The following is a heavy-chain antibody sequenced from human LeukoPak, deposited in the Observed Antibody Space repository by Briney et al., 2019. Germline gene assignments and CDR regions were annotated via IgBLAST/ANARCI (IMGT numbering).Heavy chain of an antibody. CDR3: AREGGDSSGWYGGYYFDY. CDR1: GGSISSYY. J-gene: IGHJ4*02. CDR2: IYYSGST. Sequence: PSETLSLTCTVSGGSISSYYWSWIRQPPGKGLEWIGYIYYSGSTNYNPSLKSRVTISVDTSKNQFSLKLSSVTAADTAVYYCAREGGDSSGWYGGYYFDYWGQGTLVTVSS. V-gene: IGHV4-59*12. D-gene: IGHD6-19*01.